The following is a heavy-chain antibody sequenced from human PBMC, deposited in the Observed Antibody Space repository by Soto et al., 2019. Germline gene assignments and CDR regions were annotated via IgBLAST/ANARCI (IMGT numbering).Heavy chain of an antibody. J-gene: IGHJ4*02. CDR2: VYHSGST. V-gene: IGHV4-31*03. D-gene: IGHD5-12*01. CDR1: GGSISNVVYY. CDR3: AREEIVATISLDY. Sequence: SETMSLTCTVSGGSISNVVYYWSRMSQRPGKGLEWIGYVYHSGSTYYNPSLESRVTISVDTSKNQFSLKLSSVTAADTAVYYCAREEIVATISLDYWGQGTLVTVSS.